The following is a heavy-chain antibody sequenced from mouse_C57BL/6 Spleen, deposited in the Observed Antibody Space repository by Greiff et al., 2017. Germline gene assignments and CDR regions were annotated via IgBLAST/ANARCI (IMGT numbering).Heavy chain of an antibody. CDR2: IYYSGTN. J-gene: IGHJ1*03. V-gene: IGHV3-5*01. CDR3: ARDVRDYFDV. Sequence: DVKLVESGPGLVKPSQTVFLSCTVSGISITTGNYRWSWIRQFPGNKLEWIGYIYYSGTNTYNPSITSRTTITRDTPKNQFFLEMNSLTAEDTATYYCARDVRDYFDVWGTGTTVTVSS. CDR1: GISITTGNYR. D-gene: IGHD1-1*01.